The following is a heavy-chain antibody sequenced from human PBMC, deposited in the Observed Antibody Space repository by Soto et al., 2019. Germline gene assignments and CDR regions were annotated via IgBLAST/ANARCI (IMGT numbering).Heavy chain of an antibody. Sequence: PSETLSLTCAVYGVSFSGYYWSWIRQPPGKGLEWIGEINHSGSTNYNPSLKSRVTISVDTSKNQFSLKLSSVIAADTAVYYCARGIYYYMDVWGKGTTVTVSS. CDR2: INHSGST. V-gene: IGHV4-34*01. CDR1: GVSFSGYY. CDR3: ARGIYYYMDV. J-gene: IGHJ6*03.